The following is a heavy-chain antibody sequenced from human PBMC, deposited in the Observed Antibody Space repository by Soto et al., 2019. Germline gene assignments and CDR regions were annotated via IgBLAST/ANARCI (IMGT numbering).Heavy chain of an antibody. J-gene: IGHJ4*02. CDR2: INHSGST. D-gene: IGHD5-12*01. CDR1: GGSFSGYY. CDR3: ARLEGLATISYYFDF. Sequence: SETLSLTCAVYGGSFSGYYWSWIRQPPGKGLEWIGEINHSGSTYYNPSLQTRVTISLDTSKNQFSLKLNSVTAADSAVYFCARLEGLATISYYFDFWGPGALVTVSS. V-gene: IGHV4-34*01.